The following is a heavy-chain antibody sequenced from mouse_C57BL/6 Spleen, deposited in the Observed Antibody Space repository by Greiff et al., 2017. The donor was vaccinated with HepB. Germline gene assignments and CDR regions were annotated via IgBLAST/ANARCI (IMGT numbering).Heavy chain of an antibody. Sequence: EVKVVESEGGLVQPGSSMKLSCTASGFTFSDYYMAWVRQVPEKGLEWVANINYDGSSTYYLDSLKSRFIISRDNAKNILYLQMSSLKSEDTAKYYCARDRDYYGSSWYFDVWGTGTTVTVSS. CDR1: GFTFSDYY. D-gene: IGHD1-1*01. J-gene: IGHJ1*03. CDR3: ARDRDYYGSSWYFDV. CDR2: INYDGSST. V-gene: IGHV5-16*01.